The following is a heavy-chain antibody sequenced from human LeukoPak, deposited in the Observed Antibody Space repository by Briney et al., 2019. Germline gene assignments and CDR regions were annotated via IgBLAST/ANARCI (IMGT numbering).Heavy chain of an antibody. CDR3: ARDYYSSSGSIYNWFDP. Sequence: GGSLRLSCAASGFSFSTYAMHWVRQVPDKGLEWVAVLSSDGSKKFYVDSVKGRFTISRDNSRNTLSLQMDSLTAEDTAVYYCARDYYSSSGSIYNWFDPWGQGTLVTVSS. J-gene: IGHJ5*02. D-gene: IGHD3-10*01. V-gene: IGHV3-30*04. CDR1: GFSFSTYA. CDR2: LSSDGSKK.